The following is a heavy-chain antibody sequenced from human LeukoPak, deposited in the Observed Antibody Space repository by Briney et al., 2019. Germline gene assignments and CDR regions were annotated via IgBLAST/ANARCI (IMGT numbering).Heavy chain of an antibody. D-gene: IGHD2-21*02. CDR2: ISDSGGGT. CDR3: TKDQRGYCGGDCHSVHY. Sequence: GGSLRLSCAASGFTFNNYAMSWVRQAPGKGLEWVSTISDSGGGTHYADSVKGRFTISRDDSKNTVYLQMNSLRAEDTAVYYCTKDQRGYCGGDCHSVHYWGQGTLVTTSS. J-gene: IGHJ4*02. V-gene: IGHV3-23*01. CDR1: GFTFNNYA.